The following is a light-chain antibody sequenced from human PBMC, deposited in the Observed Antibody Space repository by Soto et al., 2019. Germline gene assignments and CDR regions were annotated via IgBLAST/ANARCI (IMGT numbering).Light chain of an antibody. CDR3: QKYNSAPLT. Sequence: DIQMTQSPSSLSASVVDRVTITCRASQGISDYLAWYQQKPGQVPNLLIFAASTLQAGVPSRFSGSGSGTDFPLTISSLQPEDVATYYCQKYNSAPLTFGGGTKVEIK. V-gene: IGKV1-27*01. CDR1: QGISDY. CDR2: AAS. J-gene: IGKJ4*02.